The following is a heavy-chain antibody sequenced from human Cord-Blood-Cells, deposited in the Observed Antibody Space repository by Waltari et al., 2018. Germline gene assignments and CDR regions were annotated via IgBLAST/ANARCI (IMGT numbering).Heavy chain of an antibody. D-gene: IGHD5-12*01. Sequence: QVQLVQSGAEVKKHGSSVTVSCKASGGTFSSYAISWVRQAPGQGLEWMGRIIPILGIANYAQKVQGRGTITADKSTSTAYMELSSLRSEDTAVYYCARDRGGYSGYNDAFDIWGQGTMVTVSS. J-gene: IGHJ3*02. CDR3: ARDRGGYSGYNDAFDI. CDR1: GGTFSSYA. V-gene: IGHV1-69*09. CDR2: IIPILGIA.